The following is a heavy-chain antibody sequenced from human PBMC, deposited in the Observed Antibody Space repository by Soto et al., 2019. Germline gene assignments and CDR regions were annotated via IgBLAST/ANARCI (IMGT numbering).Heavy chain of an antibody. D-gene: IGHD3-22*01. CDR2: IKQDGSEK. J-gene: IGHJ4*02. CDR1: GFTFSSYW. CDR3: ARVTDYYESSGYFDY. V-gene: IGHV3-7*01. Sequence: EVQLVESGGGLVQPGGSLRLSCAASGFTFSSYWMSWVRQAPGKGLEWVANIKQDGSEKYYVDSVKGRFTIYRDNAKNSRNLQMNSLRAEDTAVYYCARVTDYYESSGYFDYWGQGTLVTVSS.